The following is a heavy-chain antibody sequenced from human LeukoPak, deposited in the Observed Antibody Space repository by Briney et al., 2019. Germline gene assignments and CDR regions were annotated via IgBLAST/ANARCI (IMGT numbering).Heavy chain of an antibody. V-gene: IGHV7-4-1*02. CDR3: AREKWLGYYYYYGMEV. CDR1: GYTFTSYA. Sequence: ASVKVSCKASGYTFTSYAMNWVRQAPGQGLEWMGWINTNTGNPTYAQGFTGRFVFSLDTSVSTAYLQISSLKAEDTAVYYCAREKWLGYYYYYGMEVWGQGTTVTVSS. D-gene: IGHD6-19*01. CDR2: INTNTGNP. J-gene: IGHJ6*02.